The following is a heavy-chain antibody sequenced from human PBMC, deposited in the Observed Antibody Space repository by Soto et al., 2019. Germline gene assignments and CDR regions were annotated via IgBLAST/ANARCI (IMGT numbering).Heavy chain of an antibody. CDR3: ARDRKWGPTGGMDV. CDR1: GGSISSGDYY. V-gene: IGHV4-31*03. CDR2: IYYSGNT. J-gene: IGHJ6*02. D-gene: IGHD1-26*01. Sequence: QVQLQESGPGLVKPSQTLSLTCTVSGGSISSGDYYWSWIRQHPGKGLEWIGYIYYSGNTYYNPSLKSRITXXVXTXXNPCSLKLSSVTAADTAVYYCARDRKWGPTGGMDVWGQGTTVTVSS.